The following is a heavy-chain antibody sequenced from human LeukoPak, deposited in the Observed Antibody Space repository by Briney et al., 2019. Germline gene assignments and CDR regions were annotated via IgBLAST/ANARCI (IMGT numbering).Heavy chain of an antibody. CDR1: GYSIVTGYY. Sequence: SETLSLTCAVSGYSIVTGYYWAWIRQPPGKGLEWFGSIYHNESTYYNPSPKSRVTISVDTSKNQFSLKLSSVTAADTAVYYCARLYWGLGAFDIWGQGTMVTVSS. D-gene: IGHD3-16*01. CDR2: IYHNEST. V-gene: IGHV4-38-2*01. J-gene: IGHJ3*02. CDR3: ARLYWGLGAFDI.